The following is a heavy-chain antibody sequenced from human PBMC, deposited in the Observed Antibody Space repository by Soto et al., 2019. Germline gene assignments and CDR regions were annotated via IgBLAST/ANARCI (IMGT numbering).Heavy chain of an antibody. CDR1: GGSISSYY. V-gene: IGHV4-59*08. CDR3: ASTGGTVTPYYYYYYMDV. D-gene: IGHD4-17*01. J-gene: IGHJ6*03. Sequence: SETLSLTCTVSGGSISSYYWSWIRQPPGKGLEWIGYIYYSGSTNYNPSLKSRVTISVDTSKNQFSLKLSSVTAADTAVYYCASTGGTVTPYYYYYYMDVWGKGTTVTVSS. CDR2: IYYSGST.